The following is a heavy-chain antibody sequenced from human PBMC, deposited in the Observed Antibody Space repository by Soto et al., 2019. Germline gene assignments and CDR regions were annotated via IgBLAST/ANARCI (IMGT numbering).Heavy chain of an antibody. CDR3: AKFRVVIIDCFDY. Sequence: PGGSLRLSCAASGFTFSSYATSWVRQAPGKGLEWVSAISGSGGSTYYADSVKGRFTISRDNSKNTLYLQMNSLRAEDTAVYYCAKFRVVIIDCFDYWGQGTLVTVSS. V-gene: IGHV3-23*01. J-gene: IGHJ4*02. D-gene: IGHD3-3*01. CDR2: ISGSGGST. CDR1: GFTFSSYA.